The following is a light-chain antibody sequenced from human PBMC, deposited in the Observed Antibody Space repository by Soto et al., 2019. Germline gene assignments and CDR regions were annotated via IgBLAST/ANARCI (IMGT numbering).Light chain of an antibody. CDR3: QQRQHWPPLT. J-gene: IGKJ4*01. Sequence: ETVLTQSPATLSLSPGETATLSCRASQSVSSYLAWYQQKPGQAPRLLIYVASNRATGIPARFSGSGSGTDFTLTISSLEPEDFAVYYCQQRQHWPPLTFGGGTKVEI. V-gene: IGKV3-11*01. CDR1: QSVSSY. CDR2: VAS.